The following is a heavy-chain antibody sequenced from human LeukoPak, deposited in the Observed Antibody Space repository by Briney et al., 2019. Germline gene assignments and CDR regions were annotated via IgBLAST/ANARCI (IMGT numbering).Heavy chain of an antibody. J-gene: IGHJ4*02. D-gene: IGHD3-22*01. CDR2: IWYDGSNK. Sequence: GGSLRLPCAASGFTFSSYGMHWVRQAPGKGLERVAVIWYDGSNKYYADSVKGRFTISRDNSKNTLYLQMNSLRAEDTAVYYCARGFPYYYDSSEFDYWGQGTLVTVSS. CDR1: GFTFSSYG. V-gene: IGHV3-33*01. CDR3: ARGFPYYYDSSEFDY.